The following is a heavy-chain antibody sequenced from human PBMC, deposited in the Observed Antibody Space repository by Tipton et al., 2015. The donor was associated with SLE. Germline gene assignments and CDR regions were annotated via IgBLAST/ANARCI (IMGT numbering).Heavy chain of an antibody. J-gene: IGHJ3*02. CDR3: ARGHCTGGVCSDAFDI. CDR1: GFTFSTYA. Sequence: SLRLSCAASGFTFSTYAMYWVRQAPGKGLEWVAVISYDGSNKYYADSVKGRFTISRDNSKNTLYLQMNSLRAEDTAVYYCARGHCTGGVCSDAFDIWGQGTMVTVSS. D-gene: IGHD2-8*02. V-gene: IGHV3-30*04. CDR2: ISYDGSNK.